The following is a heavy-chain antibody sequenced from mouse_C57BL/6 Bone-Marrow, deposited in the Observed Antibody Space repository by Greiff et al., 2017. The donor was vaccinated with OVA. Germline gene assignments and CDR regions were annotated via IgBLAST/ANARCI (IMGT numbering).Heavy chain of an antibody. CDR1: GYTFTSYG. D-gene: IGHD1-1*01. CDR3: ARTPYGSGKRYYFDY. V-gene: IGHV1-81*01. J-gene: IGHJ2*01. Sequence: QVQLKESGAELARPGASVKLSCKASGYTFTSYGISWMKQRTGQGLEWIGEIYPRSGNTSYIEKFKGKAPLIADKSSSRAYMKLRSMTTEDSAVDFCARTPYGSGKRYYFDYWGQGTTLTVSS. CDR2: IYPRSGNT.